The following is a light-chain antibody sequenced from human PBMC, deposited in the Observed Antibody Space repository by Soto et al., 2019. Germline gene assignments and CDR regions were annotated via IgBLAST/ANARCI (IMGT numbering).Light chain of an antibody. Sequence: IVLTQSPGTLSLSPGERATLSCRASQTGSNSYLAWYQQKSGQAPRLLIYGVYTRATGIPDRFSGSGSGTEFALTISRLEPEDFAVYICQHYGYPQWTFGPGTKVEIK. V-gene: IGKV3-20*01. J-gene: IGKJ1*01. CDR3: QHYGYPQWT. CDR1: QTGSNSY. CDR2: GVY.